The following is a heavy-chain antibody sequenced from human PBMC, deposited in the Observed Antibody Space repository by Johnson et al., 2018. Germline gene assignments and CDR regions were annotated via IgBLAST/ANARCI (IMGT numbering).Heavy chain of an antibody. Sequence: EVQLVESGGGLVQPGGSLRLSCAASGFTFSNSYMNWVHQAPGKGLEWVANIKQDGSEKYYVDSVKGRFTISRDNAKNSLYLQMNSLRAEDTAVYYCAKVVSYYYYMDVWGKGTTVTVSS. CDR1: GFTFSNSY. CDR3: AKVVSYYYYMDV. J-gene: IGHJ6*03. CDR2: IKQDGSEK. V-gene: IGHV3-7*01.